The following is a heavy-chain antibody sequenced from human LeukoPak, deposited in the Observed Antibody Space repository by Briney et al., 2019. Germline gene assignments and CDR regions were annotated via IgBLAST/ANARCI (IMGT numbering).Heavy chain of an antibody. J-gene: IGHJ5*02. Sequence: SETLSLTCTVSGVSISSDYWSWIRQSPGKGLEWIGYIYYSVGTYYNPSHKSRVTISVDTSKNQFSLKLSSVTAADTAVYYCARRVTQSMVQGVGSNWFDPWGQGTLVTVSS. V-gene: IGHV4-59*12. CDR3: ARRVTQSMVQGVGSNWFDP. CDR1: GVSISSDY. D-gene: IGHD3-10*01. CDR2: IYYSVGT.